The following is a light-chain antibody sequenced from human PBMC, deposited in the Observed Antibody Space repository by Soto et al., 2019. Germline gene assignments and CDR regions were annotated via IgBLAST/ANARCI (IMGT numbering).Light chain of an antibody. J-gene: IGKJ3*01. CDR1: QYITSY. CDR3: QQTNSFPFT. CDR2: AAS. Sequence: AIRMTQSPSSLSASTGDRVTITCRASQYITSYLAWYQQKPGKAPKLLIYAASTLQSGVPSRFSGSGSGTDFTLTITCLQSEDFATYYCQQTNSFPFTFGPGTKVDIK. V-gene: IGKV1-8*01.